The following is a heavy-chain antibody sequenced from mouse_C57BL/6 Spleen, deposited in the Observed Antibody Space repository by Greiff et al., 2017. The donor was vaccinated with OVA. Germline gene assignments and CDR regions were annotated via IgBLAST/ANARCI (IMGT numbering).Heavy chain of an antibody. Sequence: EVKVEESGEGLVKPGGSLKLSCAASGFTFSSYAMSWVRQTPEKRLEWVAYISSGGDYIYYADTVKGRFTISRDNARNALYLQMSSLKSEDTAVYYCTREGCNYVDYWGKGTTLTVSS. CDR1: GFTFSSYA. J-gene: IGHJ2*01. V-gene: IGHV5-9-1*02. CDR3: TREGCNYVDY. D-gene: IGHD3-3*01. CDR2: ISSGGDYI.